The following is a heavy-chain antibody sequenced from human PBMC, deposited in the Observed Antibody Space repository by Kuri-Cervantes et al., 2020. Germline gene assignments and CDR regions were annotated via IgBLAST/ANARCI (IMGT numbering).Heavy chain of an antibody. CDR2: ISSSSSTI. Sequence: GESLKISCAASGFTFSSYSMNWVRQAPGKGLEWVSYISSSSSTIYYADSVKGRFTISRDNAKNSLYLQMNSLRAEDTAVYYCTTELRWEKLSSPYFWGQGTLVTVSS. V-gene: IGHV3-48*01. CDR3: TTELRWEKLSSPYF. J-gene: IGHJ4*02. CDR1: GFTFSSYS. D-gene: IGHD1-26*01.